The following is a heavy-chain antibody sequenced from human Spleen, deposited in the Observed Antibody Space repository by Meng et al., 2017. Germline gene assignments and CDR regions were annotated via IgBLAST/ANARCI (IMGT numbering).Heavy chain of an antibody. CDR3: ARDRGSYYGGWFDP. V-gene: IGHV4-31*03. CDR1: GGSISSGIYY. Sequence: QVQLQEYGPGLVKPSQTLSLTCTVSGGSISSGIYYWSWIRQHPGKGLEWIGYIYYSGSTYYNPSLKSRVTISVDTSKNQFSLKLSSVTAADTAVYYCARDRGSYYGGWFDPWGQGTLVTVSS. J-gene: IGHJ5*02. D-gene: IGHD1-26*01. CDR2: IYYSGST.